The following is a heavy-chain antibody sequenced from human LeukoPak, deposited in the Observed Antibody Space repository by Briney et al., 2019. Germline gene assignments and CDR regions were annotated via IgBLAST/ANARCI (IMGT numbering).Heavy chain of an antibody. CDR2: ISSSGSTI. D-gene: IGHD2-21*02. V-gene: IGHV3-11*01. J-gene: IGHJ4*02. CDR1: GFTFSDYY. Sequence: GGSLRLSCAASGFTFSDYYMSWIRQAPGKGLEWVSYISSSGSTIYYADSVKGRFTISRDNAKNSLYLQMNSLRAEDTAVYYCARDRLPIVVVTAIDYWGQGTLVTVSS. CDR3: ARDRLPIVVVTAIDY.